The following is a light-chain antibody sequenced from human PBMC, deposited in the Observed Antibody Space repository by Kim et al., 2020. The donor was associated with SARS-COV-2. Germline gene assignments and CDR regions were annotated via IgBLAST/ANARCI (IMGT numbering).Light chain of an antibody. CDR2: RDY. V-gene: IGLV10-54*04. Sequence: RTATLTCTGNSNNVGDQGASWLQQHQGHPPKLLSYRDYIRPSGISARFSASRSGDTASLTITGLQPEDEADYYCSAWDSSLRVWLFGGGTQLTVL. CDR3: SAWDSSLRVWL. CDR1: SNNVGDQG. J-gene: IGLJ3*02.